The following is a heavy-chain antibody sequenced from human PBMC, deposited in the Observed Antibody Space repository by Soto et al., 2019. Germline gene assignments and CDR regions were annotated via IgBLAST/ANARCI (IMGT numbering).Heavy chain of an antibody. CDR2: INAGNGNT. V-gene: IGHV1-3*01. Sequence: GASVKVSCKASGYTFTSYAMHCVRQAPGQRLEWMGWINAGNGNTKYSQKFQGRVTITRDTSASTAYMELSSLRSEDTAVYYCARDRLFCSCCSGQQNWFDPRTRGTLVTVS. D-gene: IGHD6-25*01. J-gene: IGHJ5*01. CDR3: ARDRLFCSCCSGQQNWFDP. CDR1: GYTFTSYA.